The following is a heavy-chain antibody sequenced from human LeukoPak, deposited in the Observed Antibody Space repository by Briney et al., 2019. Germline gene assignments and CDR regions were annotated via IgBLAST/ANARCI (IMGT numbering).Heavy chain of an antibody. V-gene: IGHV1-69*04. CDR2: IIPILGIA. D-gene: IGHD3-10*01. CDR1: GYTFTSYG. Sequence: SVKVSCKASGYTFTSYGISWVRQAPGQGLEWMGRIIPILGIANYAQKFQGRVTITADKSTSTAYMELSSLRSEDTAVYYCASNRPAGDFDYWGREPWSPSPQ. CDR3: ASNRPAGDFDY. J-gene: IGHJ4*02.